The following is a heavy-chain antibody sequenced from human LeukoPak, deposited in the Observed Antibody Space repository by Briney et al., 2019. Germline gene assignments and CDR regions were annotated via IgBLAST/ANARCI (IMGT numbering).Heavy chain of an antibody. CDR2: IYHSGST. Sequence: SEPLSLTCAVSGYSISSGYYWGWIRQPPGKGLEWIGSIYHSGSTYYNPSLKSRVTISVDTSNNQFSLKLSSVTAADTAVYYCARVGYDILTGYHDYWGQGTLVTASS. J-gene: IGHJ4*02. D-gene: IGHD3-9*01. CDR1: GYSISSGYY. V-gene: IGHV4-38-2*01. CDR3: ARVGYDILTGYHDY.